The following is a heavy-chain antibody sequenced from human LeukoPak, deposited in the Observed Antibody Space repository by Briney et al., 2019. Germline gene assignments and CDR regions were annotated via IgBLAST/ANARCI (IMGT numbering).Heavy chain of an antibody. J-gene: IGHJ4*02. CDR2: INHSGST. CDR3: ARHGLQQQLVTFDY. Sequence: SETLSLTCTVSGGSISSISYCWAWIRPPPGQGLGWIREINHSGSTNYNPSLKSRVTISVATSTNQFSLKLSSVTAADTAVYYCARHGLQQQLVTFDYWGQGTRVTVSS. CDR1: GGSISSISYC. V-gene: IGHV4-39*01. D-gene: IGHD6-13*01.